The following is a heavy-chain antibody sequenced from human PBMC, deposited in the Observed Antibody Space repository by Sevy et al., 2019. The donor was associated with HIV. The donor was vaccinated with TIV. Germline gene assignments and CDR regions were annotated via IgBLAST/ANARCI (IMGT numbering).Heavy chain of an antibody. CDR2: ISKDGSNK. V-gene: IGHV3-30*18. Sequence: GGYLRLSCAASRFTFSLYGMHWVRQAPGKGLEWVALISKDGSNKYYPDSVKGRFTVSRDNSNNTLYLQLDSLGPEDTAMYYCAKSMDTVTTLDYWGPGTLVTVSS. J-gene: IGHJ4*02. D-gene: IGHD4-17*01. CDR1: RFTFSLYG. CDR3: AKSMDTVTTLDY.